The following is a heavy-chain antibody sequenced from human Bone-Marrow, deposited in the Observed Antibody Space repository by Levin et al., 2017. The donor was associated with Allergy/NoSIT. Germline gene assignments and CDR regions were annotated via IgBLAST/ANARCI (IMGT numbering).Heavy chain of an antibody. CDR1: GLIFSNTW. CDR2: IKRKTDGGTT. D-gene: IGHD3/OR15-3a*01. CDR3: ATDGRFVDWLSRTVGSRYFYYYMDV. V-gene: IGHV3-15*05. J-gene: IGHJ6*03. Sequence: LSLTCATSGLIFSNTWMGWVRQAPGKGLEWVGRIKRKTDGGTTDYAAPVKGRFTISRDDSKNTVYLQMNSLRTEDTAVYYCATDGRFVDWLSRTVGSRYFYYYMDVWGKGTTVTVSS.